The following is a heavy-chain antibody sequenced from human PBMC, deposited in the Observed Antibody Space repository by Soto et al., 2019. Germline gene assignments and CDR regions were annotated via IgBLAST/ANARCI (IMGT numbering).Heavy chain of an antibody. Sequence: EVQLLESGGGLVQPGGSLRLSCAASGFTFSSYAMNWVRQAPGKGLEWVSTISFSGVNRHYADSVKGGFTISGEKSNNTLYLQMNSLRAEDTAIYYCAKVGSGSYSAHSWGQGTLVTFSS. V-gene: IGHV3-23*01. CDR1: GFTFSSYA. D-gene: IGHD3-10*01. J-gene: IGHJ4*02. CDR2: ISFSGVNR. CDR3: AKVGSGSYSAHS.